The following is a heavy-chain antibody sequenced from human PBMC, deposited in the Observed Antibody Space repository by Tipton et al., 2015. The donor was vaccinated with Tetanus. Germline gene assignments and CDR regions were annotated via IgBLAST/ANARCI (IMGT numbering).Heavy chain of an antibody. V-gene: IGHV3-53*01. CDR1: GFIFSDYG. D-gene: IGHD2-21*02. CDR3: ARAPRYCGGDCYHFDY. J-gene: IGHJ4*02. CDR2: LYSGGGP. Sequence: SLRLSCAASGFIFSDYGMHWVRQAPGKGLEWVSVLYSGGGPNYADSVKGRFTISRDNSKNTLYLQMNSLRVEDTAIYYCARAPRYCGGDCYHFDYWGQGTLVTVSS.